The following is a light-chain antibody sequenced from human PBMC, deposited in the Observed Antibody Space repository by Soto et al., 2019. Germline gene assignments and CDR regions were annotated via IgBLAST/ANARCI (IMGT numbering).Light chain of an antibody. CDR3: QQRSNSALT. V-gene: IGKV3-11*01. CDR1: QSVSSY. Sequence: ESVLTQSPATLSLSPGERSTLSCMAIQSVSSYLAWYEQKAGQAPRLLIYDASNRATGIPARFSGSGSGTDFTLTISSLEPEDFAVYYGQQRSNSALTFGGGTKVDIK. J-gene: IGKJ4*01. CDR2: DAS.